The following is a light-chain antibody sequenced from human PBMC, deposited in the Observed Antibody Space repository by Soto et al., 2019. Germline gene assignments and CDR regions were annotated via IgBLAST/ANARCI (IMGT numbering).Light chain of an antibody. Sequence: EIMMTQSPATLSVSPGERATLSCRASQNVRNNLAWYQQKPGQPPRLLMYYASTRATGIPARFSGSGSGTEFTRTTSSLQSEDFALYSCQQYNNWPPITFGQGTRLEMK. CDR3: QQYNNWPPIT. V-gene: IGKV3-15*01. J-gene: IGKJ5*01. CDR2: YAS. CDR1: QNVRNN.